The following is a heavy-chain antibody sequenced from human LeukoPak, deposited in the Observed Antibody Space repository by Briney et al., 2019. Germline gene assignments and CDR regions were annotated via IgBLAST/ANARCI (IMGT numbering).Heavy chain of an antibody. CDR2: IYPGDSET. V-gene: IGHV5-51*01. CDR3: ASLWSGYYFDP. Sequence: GESLKISCKGSGYSFANYWIGWVRQMPGKGLEWMGIIYPGDSETRYSPSFPGQVTISADKSISTAYLQWSSLKASDTAMYYCASLWSGYYFDPWGQGTLVTVSS. D-gene: IGHD3-3*01. CDR1: GYSFANYW. J-gene: IGHJ5*02.